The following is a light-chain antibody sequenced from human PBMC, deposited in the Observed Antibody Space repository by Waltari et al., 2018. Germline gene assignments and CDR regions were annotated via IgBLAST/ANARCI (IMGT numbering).Light chain of an antibody. CDR2: DVS. V-gene: IGLV2-14*03. J-gene: IGLJ1*01. CDR1: SSYVGGFSD. CDR3: SSYTSSSPHFL. Sequence: QSALTQPASVAGSPGQSITISCNGTSSYVGGFSDVSWYQQHPGKAPILLIYDVSTRPSGVSNRFSGYRSGKTASLAISGLQAEDEADYYCSSYTSSSPHFLFGTATKVTVL.